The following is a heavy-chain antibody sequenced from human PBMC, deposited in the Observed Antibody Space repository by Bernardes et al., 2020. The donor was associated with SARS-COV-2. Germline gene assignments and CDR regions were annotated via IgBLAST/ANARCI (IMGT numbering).Heavy chain of an antibody. CDR2: LSGSGGSP. CDR1: GFTFRSSA. V-gene: IGHV3-23*01. CDR3: AKEPNYDFWSGYYYDY. Sequence: GGSLRLSCAASGFTFRSSAMSWVRQAPGPGLAWVSTLSGSGGSPYYADSVKGRFTISRDNSKNTLYLQMNSLRAEDTAVYYCAKEPNYDFWSGYYYDYWGQGTLVTVSS. D-gene: IGHD3-3*01. J-gene: IGHJ4*02.